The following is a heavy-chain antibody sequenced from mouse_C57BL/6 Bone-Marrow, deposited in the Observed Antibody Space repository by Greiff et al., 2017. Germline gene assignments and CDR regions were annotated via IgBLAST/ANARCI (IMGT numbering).Heavy chain of an antibody. J-gene: IGHJ1*03. CDR3: TRQDYSNYGWYFDV. V-gene: IGHV6-6*01. D-gene: IGHD2-5*01. Sequence: EVKLEESGGGLVQPGGSMKLSCAASGFTFSDAWMDWVRQSPEKGLEWVAEIRNKANNHATYYAESVKGRFTISRDDSKSSVYLQMNSLRAEDTGIYYCTRQDYSNYGWYFDVWGTGTTVTVSS. CDR1: GFTFSDAW. CDR2: IRNKANNHAT.